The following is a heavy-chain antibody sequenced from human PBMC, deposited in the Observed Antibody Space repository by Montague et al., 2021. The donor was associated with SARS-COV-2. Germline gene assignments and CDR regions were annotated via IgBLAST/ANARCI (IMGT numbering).Heavy chain of an antibody. CDR3: ARLVVGNRGPYGMDF. D-gene: IGHD2-15*01. CDR1: SGSISSVSSY. Sequence: SETLSLTCSVSSGSISSVSSYWGWIRQSPGKGLEWIGSIYYSGSTNYNPSLKSRVTISVYTAKSHFSLNLRSVTAADTAVYYCARLVVGNRGPYGMDFWGQGTTVAVSS. CDR2: IYYSGST. J-gene: IGHJ6*02. V-gene: IGHV4-39*02.